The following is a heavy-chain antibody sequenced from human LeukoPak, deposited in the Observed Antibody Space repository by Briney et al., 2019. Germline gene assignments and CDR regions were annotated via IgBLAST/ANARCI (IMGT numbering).Heavy chain of an antibody. CDR1: GFTFSSFW. V-gene: IGHV3-7*01. D-gene: IGHD5-24*01. Sequence: GGSLRLSCAASGFTFSSFWMSWVRQTPGKGLEWVANIKEDGSEKYYVDSVKGRFTISRDNAKNSVYLKMNSLRAEDTAVYYCARCRDGYKHFDYWGQGTLVTVS. CDR3: ARCRDGYKHFDY. J-gene: IGHJ4*02. CDR2: IKEDGSEK.